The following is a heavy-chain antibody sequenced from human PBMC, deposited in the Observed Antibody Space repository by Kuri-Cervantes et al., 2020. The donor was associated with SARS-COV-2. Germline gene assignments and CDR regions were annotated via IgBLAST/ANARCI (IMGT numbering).Heavy chain of an antibody. CDR2: INPNTGDT. D-gene: IGHD2-2*01. CDR3: ARGAPIVVVPAAKGDDAFDI. V-gene: IGHV1-2*02. J-gene: IGHJ3*02. CDR1: ENTFRGYY. Sequence: ASVKVSCKASENTFRGYYIHWVRQAPGQGLEWMGWINPNTGDTKYAQKFQGRVTMTRDTSTSTVYMELSSLRSEDTAVYYCARGAPIVVVPAAKGDDAFDIWGQGTMVTVS.